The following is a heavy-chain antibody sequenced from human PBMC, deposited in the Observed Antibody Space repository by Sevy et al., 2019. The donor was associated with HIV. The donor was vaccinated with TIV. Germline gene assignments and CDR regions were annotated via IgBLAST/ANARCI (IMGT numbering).Heavy chain of an antibody. D-gene: IGHD3-22*01. CDR1: GFSFSSYS. CDR2: ISHSSGSI. CDR3: AREYYYDTRGFDY. V-gene: IGHV3-48*02. Sequence: GGSLRLSCAAPGFSFSSYSMNWVRQAPGKGLEWVSYISHSSGSIYYTDSVKGRFTISRDNAKNSVYLQMNSLRDEDTAVYYCAREYYYDTRGFDYWGQGSLVTVSS. J-gene: IGHJ4*02.